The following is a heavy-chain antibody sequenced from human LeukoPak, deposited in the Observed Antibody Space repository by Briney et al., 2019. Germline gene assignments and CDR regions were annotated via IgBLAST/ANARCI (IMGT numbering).Heavy chain of an antibody. Sequence: ASVKVSCKASGYTFTGYYMHWVRQAPGQGLEWMGWINPNSGGTNYAQKFQGRVTMTRDTSISTAYMELSRLRSEDTAVYYCAADSSGLSAFDYWGQGTLVTVSS. CDR2: INPNSGGT. CDR1: GYTFTGYY. J-gene: IGHJ4*02. D-gene: IGHD3-22*01. V-gene: IGHV1-2*02. CDR3: AADSSGLSAFDY.